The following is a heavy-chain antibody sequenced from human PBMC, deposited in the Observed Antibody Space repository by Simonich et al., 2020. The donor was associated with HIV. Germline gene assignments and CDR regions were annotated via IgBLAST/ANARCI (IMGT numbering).Heavy chain of an antibody. CDR3: ARRLSKLSRNQRPDAFDI. V-gene: IGHV4-34*01. J-gene: IGHJ3*02. Sequence: QVQLQQWGAGLLKPSETLSLTCAVYGGSFSGYYWSWIRHPPGKGLEWIGEINHSGRTNYNPSLKSRVTISVDTSKNQFSLKLSSVTAADTAVYYCARRLSKLSRNQRPDAFDIWGQGTMVTVSS. CDR2: INHSGRT. D-gene: IGHD5-18*01. CDR1: GGSFSGYY.